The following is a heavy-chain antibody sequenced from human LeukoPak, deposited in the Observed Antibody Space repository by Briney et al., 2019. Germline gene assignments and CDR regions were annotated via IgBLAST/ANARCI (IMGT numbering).Heavy chain of an antibody. CDR1: GFTFSTDN. CDR3: ARDKGLAIRAYDI. J-gene: IGHJ3*02. CDR2: IDAGGNYI. V-gene: IGHV3-21*06. D-gene: IGHD3-9*01. Sequence: GGSLRLSCVASGFTFSTDNMNWVRQAPGKGLDWVAFIDAGGNYIQYADSVKGRFIISRDNAQNSLFLEVNSLRVEDTAVYYCARDKGLAIRAYDIWGQGIMVTVSS.